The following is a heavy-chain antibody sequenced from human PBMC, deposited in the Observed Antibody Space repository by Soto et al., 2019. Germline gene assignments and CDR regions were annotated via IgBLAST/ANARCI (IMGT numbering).Heavy chain of an antibody. Sequence: XETLFLTCTVSGSSINSRGDYWGWIRQPPGKGLEWIGSMFYGVSTYYNPSLKSRVTVSVDTSKNQFSLNLRSVTAADTAVYYCARLPSRHLVDYWGQGTLVTVSS. CDR1: GSSINSRGDY. D-gene: IGHD3-3*02. V-gene: IGHV4-39*01. CDR3: ARLPSRHLVDY. CDR2: MFYGVST. J-gene: IGHJ4*02.